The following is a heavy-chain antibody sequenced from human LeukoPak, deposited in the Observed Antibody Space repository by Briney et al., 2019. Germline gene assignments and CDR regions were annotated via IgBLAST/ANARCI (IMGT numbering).Heavy chain of an antibody. V-gene: IGHV3-48*01. J-gene: IGHJ6*03. D-gene: IGHD3-10*01. Sequence: GGSLRLSCAASGFTFSSYSMNWVRQAPGKGLEWVSYISSSSSTIYYVDSVKGRFTISRDNAKNSLYLQMNSLRAEDTAVYYCARELRGYTDVWGKGTTVTVSS. CDR3: ARELRGYTDV. CDR1: GFTFSSYS. CDR2: ISSSSSTI.